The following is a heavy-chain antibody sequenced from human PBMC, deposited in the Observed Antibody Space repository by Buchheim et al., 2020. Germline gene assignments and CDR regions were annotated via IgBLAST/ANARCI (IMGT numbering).Heavy chain of an antibody. CDR2: ISSSGNTI. CDR3: TRDEAYRLGN. D-gene: IGHD7-27*01. CDR1: GFTFSSYE. Sequence: EVQLVESGGGLVQPGGSLRLSCAASGFTFSSYEMNWVRQAPGKGLEWVSYISSSGNTIYYADSVKGRFSIPSDNAKNSLYMQMNSLRAEDTAVYFCTRDEAYRLGNWGQGTL. V-gene: IGHV3-48*03. J-gene: IGHJ4*02.